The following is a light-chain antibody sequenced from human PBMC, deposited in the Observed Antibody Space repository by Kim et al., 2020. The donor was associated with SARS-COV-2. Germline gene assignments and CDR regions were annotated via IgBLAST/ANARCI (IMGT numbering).Light chain of an antibody. CDR2: QDT. Sequence: VSPGQTASIPCSGDKLGEKYVSWHQQKPGKSPVLVIFQDTKRPSGIPSRFSGSNSGNTATLTISGTQAMDEADYYCQAWDSSTVVFGGGTQLTVL. CDR3: QAWDSSTVV. CDR1: KLGEKY. J-gene: IGLJ3*02. V-gene: IGLV3-1*01.